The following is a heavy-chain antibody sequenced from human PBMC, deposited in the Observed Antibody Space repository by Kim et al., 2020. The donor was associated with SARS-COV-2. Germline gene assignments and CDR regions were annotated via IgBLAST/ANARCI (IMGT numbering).Heavy chain of an antibody. Sequence: SETLSLTCTVSGGSISSSNYYWAWIRQPPGKGLEWIGNINYSGNTHYNPYLKSRVTISVDTSKNQFSLKLSSVTAADTAVYYCARDEIESDFYWGQGTLV. CDR2: INYSGNT. V-gene: IGHV4-39*07. CDR1: GGSISSSNYY. J-gene: IGHJ4*02. CDR3: ARDEIESDFY.